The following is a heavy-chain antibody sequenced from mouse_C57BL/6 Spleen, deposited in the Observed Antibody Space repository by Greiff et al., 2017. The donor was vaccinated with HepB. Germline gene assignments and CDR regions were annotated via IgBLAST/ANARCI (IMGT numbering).Heavy chain of an antibody. CDR2: IDPEDGET. CDR1: GFNIKDYY. V-gene: IGHV14-2*01. CDR3: AREAGPGAWFAY. J-gene: IGHJ3*01. Sequence: VHVKQSGAELVKPGASVKLSCTASGFNIKDYYMHWVKQRTEQGLEWIGRIDPEDGETKYAPKFQGKATITADTSSNTAYLQLSSLTSEDTAVYYCAREAGPGAWFAYWGQGTLVTVSA. D-gene: IGHD4-1*01.